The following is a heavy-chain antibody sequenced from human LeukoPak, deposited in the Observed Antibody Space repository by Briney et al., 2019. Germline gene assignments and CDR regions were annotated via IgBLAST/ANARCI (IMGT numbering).Heavy chain of an antibody. CDR2: ISSSGSTI. D-gene: IGHD6-19*01. V-gene: IGHV3-48*03. J-gene: IGHJ6*03. Sequence: PGGSLRLSCAASGFTFSSYEMNWVRQAPGKGLEWVSYISSSGSTIYYADSVKGRFTISRDNAKNSLYLQMNSLRAEDTAVYYCARASSGWPYYMDVWGKGTTVTISS. CDR3: ARASSGWPYYMDV. CDR1: GFTFSSYE.